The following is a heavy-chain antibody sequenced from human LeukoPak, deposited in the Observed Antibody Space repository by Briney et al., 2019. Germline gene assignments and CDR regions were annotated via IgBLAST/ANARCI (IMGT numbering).Heavy chain of an antibody. Sequence: PSETLSLTCTVSGGSISSGGYYWRWIRQHPGKGLEWIGYIYYSGSTYYNPSLKSRVTISVDTSKNQFSLKLSSVTAADTAVYYCARAPRRAAAGKDYYYYGMAVWGQGTTVTVSS. V-gene: IGHV4-31*03. J-gene: IGHJ6*02. D-gene: IGHD6-13*01. CDR1: GGSISSGGYY. CDR3: ARAPRRAAAGKDYYYYGMAV. CDR2: IYYSGST.